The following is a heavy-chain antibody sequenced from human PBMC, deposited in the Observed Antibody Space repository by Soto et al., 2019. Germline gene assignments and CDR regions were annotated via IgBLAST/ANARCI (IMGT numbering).Heavy chain of an antibody. J-gene: IGHJ5*02. CDR1: GLTVSSNY. CDR3: ARGKGPYCSGGSCPFDP. CDR2: IYSGGST. D-gene: IGHD2-15*01. V-gene: IGHV3-53*01. Sequence: EVQLVESGGGLIQPGGSLRLSCAASGLTVSSNYMSWVRQAPGKGLEWVSVIYSGGSTYYADSVKGRFTISRDNSKNTMYLQMNSLIAEDTAVYYCARGKGPYCSGGSCPFDPWGQGTLVTVSS.